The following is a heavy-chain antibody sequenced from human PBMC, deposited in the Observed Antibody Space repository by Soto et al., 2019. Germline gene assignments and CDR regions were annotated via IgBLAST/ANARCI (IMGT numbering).Heavy chain of an antibody. CDR1: GGSISSSSYY. V-gene: IGHV4-39*01. Sequence: PSETLSLTCTVSGGSISSSSYYWGWIRQPPGKGLEWIGSIYYSGSTYYNPSLKSRVTISVDTSKNQFSLKLSSVTAADMAVYYCARGLPLRTYYYYGMDVWGQGTTVTVSS. CDR3: ARGLPLRTYYYYGMDV. J-gene: IGHJ6*02. CDR2: IYYSGST. D-gene: IGHD3-16*01.